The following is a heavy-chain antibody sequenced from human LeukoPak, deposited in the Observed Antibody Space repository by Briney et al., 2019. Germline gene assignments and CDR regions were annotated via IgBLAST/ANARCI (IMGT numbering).Heavy chain of an antibody. V-gene: IGHV3-9*01. CDR1: GFTFDDYA. CDR3: ARGLYYGSGSPIDY. J-gene: IGHJ4*02. D-gene: IGHD3-10*01. CDR2: ISWNSGSI. Sequence: GGSLRLSCAASGFTFDDYAMHWVRQAPGKGLEGVSGISWNSGSIGYADSVKGRFTISRDNAKNSLYLQMNSLRAEDTAVYYCARGLYYGSGSPIDYWGQGTLVTVSS.